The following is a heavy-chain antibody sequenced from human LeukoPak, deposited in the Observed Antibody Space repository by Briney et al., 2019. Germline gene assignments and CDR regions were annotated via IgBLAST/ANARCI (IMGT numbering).Heavy chain of an antibody. V-gene: IGHV3-21*01. Sequence: GGSLRLSCAASGFTFSSYSMNWVRQAPGKGLEWVSCISSRSSYIYYTDSVKGRFTISRDNAKNSLSLQMNSLRAEDTAVYYCARDSKYYDSSGFDYWGQGTLVTVSS. CDR2: ISSRSSYI. CDR1: GFTFSSYS. D-gene: IGHD3-22*01. CDR3: ARDSKYYDSSGFDY. J-gene: IGHJ4*02.